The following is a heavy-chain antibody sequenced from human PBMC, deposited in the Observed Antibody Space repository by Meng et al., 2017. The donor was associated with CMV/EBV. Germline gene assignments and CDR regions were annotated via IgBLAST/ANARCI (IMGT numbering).Heavy chain of an antibody. CDR3: ARERVLYYDILTGWLGYYGMDV. CDR1: GFTFSSYW. D-gene: IGHD3-9*01. Sequence: GSLRLSCAASGFTFSSYWMSWVRQPPGKGLEWIGYIYYSGSTNYNPSLKSRVTISVDTSKNQFSLKLSSVTAADTAVYYCARERVLYYDILTGWLGYYGMDVWGQGTTVTVSS. V-gene: IGHV4-59*01. CDR2: IYYSGST. J-gene: IGHJ6*02.